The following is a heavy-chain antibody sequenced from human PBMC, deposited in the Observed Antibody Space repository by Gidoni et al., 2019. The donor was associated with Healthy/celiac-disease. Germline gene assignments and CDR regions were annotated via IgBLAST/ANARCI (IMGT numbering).Heavy chain of an antibody. D-gene: IGHD3-9*01. CDR2: ISSSSSPI. CDR3: ARVYDILTGSWFDP. V-gene: IGHV3-48*02. Sequence: EVQLVASGVGLVQPGGSLRLSCAASGFPFSSYSMNWVRQAPGKGLEWVSYISSSSSPIYYADSVKGRFTISRDNAKNSLYLQMNSLRDEDTAVYYCARVYDILTGSWFDPWGQGTLVTVSS. CDR1: GFPFSSYS. J-gene: IGHJ5*02.